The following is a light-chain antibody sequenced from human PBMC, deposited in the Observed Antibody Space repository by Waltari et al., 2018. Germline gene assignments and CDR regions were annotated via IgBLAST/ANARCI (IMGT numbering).Light chain of an antibody. CDR3: QAWDRDCMV. CDR1: RSGGHY. Sequence: SYDLTTPPSVSVSPGQPVSITCYGGRSGGHYAAGYQQKSGQSPDLVMSQELKRPSGIPDRFSGSNSGNTATLTISGTQAMDEADYYCQAWDRDCMVFGGGTRLTVL. CDR2: QEL. J-gene: IGLJ3*02. V-gene: IGLV3-1*01.